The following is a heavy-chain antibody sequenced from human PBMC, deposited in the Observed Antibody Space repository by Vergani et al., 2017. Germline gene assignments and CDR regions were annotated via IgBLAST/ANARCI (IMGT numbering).Heavy chain of an antibody. CDR3: ARDHRDYNNYPGTFDI. Sequence: QVQLHESGPGLVEPSETLSLICSVSGVSMQSGSFYWTWIRQTAERRLEWMGRVYPSGTTNYNPSLNGRVTIFADKSKNLLSLRLNSVTAADTAVYYCARDHRDYNNYPGTFDIWGQGSMVTVSS. D-gene: IGHD5-24*01. CDR1: GVSMQSGSFY. J-gene: IGHJ3*02. CDR2: VYPSGTT. V-gene: IGHV4-61*02.